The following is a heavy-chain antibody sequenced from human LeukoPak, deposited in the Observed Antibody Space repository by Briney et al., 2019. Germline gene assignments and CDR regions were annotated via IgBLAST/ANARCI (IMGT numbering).Heavy chain of an antibody. CDR2: ISYDGSNK. CDR3: ARDLTGYYDFWSGYYTGNYYYGMDV. V-gene: IGHV3-30-3*01. Sequence: GRSLRLSCAASGFTFSSYAMHWVRQAPGKGLEWVAVISYDGSNKYYADSVKGRFTISRDNSKNTLYLQINSLRAEDTAVYYCARDLTGYYDFWSGYYTGNYYYGMDVWGQGTTVTVSS. CDR1: GFTFSSYA. J-gene: IGHJ6*02. D-gene: IGHD3-3*01.